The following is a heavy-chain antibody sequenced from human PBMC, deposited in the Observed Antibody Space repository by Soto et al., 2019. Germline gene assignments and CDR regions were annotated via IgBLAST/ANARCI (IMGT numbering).Heavy chain of an antibody. Sequence: PSETLSLTCTVSGGSVSSGSYYWSWIRQPPGKGLEWIGYIYYSGSTNYNPSLKSRVTISVDTSKNQFSLKLSSVTAADTAVYYCARDSSSGYYYYGMDVWGQGTTVTVSS. CDR3: ARDSSSGYYYYGMDV. CDR2: IYYSGST. D-gene: IGHD6-6*01. V-gene: IGHV4-61*01. CDR1: GGSVSSGSYY. J-gene: IGHJ6*02.